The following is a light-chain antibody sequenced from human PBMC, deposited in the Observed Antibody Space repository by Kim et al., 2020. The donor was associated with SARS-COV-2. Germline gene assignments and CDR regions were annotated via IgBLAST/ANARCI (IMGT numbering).Light chain of an antibody. V-gene: IGLV2-14*03. CDR3: SSYTSSSTVV. J-gene: IGLJ2*01. CDR2: DVS. Sequence: GQSITISCTGTSRAVGGYTYVSWYQQHPGKAPKLMIYDVSNRPSGVSNRFSGSKSGNTASLTISGLQAEDEADYYCSSYTSSSTVVFGGGTQLTVL. CDR1: SRAVGGYTY.